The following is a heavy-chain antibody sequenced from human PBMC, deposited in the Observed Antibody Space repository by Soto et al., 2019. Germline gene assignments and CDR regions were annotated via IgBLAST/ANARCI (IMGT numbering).Heavy chain of an antibody. Sequence: PSQTLSLTCAISGDSFSSNGVAWNWIRQSPSRGLEWLGRTYYRSKWYNDYAVSVKSRITVNPDTSKNQFSLQLSSVTPEDTAVYYCASLITMIVVVPPPWGQGTLVTVSS. V-gene: IGHV6-1*01. J-gene: IGHJ5*02. D-gene: IGHD3-22*01. CDR2: TYYRSKWYN. CDR1: GDSFSSNGVA. CDR3: ASLITMIVVVPPP.